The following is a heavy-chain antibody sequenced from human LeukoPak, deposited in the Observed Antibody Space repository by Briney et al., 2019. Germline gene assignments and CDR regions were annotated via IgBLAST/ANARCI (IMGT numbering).Heavy chain of an antibody. V-gene: IGHV1-3*01. J-gene: IGHJ4*02. D-gene: IGHD3-9*01. Sequence: ASVKVSCKASGYTFTSYGISWMRQAPGQRLEWMGWINAGNGNTKYSQKFQGRVTITRDTSASTAYMELSSLRSEDTAVYYCARDETDYYDILTGYYKFWGQGTLVTVSS. CDR1: GYTFTSYG. CDR2: INAGNGNT. CDR3: ARDETDYYDILTGYYKF.